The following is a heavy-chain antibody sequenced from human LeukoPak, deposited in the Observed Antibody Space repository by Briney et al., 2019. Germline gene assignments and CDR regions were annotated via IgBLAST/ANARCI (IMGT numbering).Heavy chain of an antibody. CDR3: AREGQSGDYYDY. CDR1: GFTFSSYW. CDR2: INSDGSST. D-gene: IGHD4-17*01. J-gene: IGHJ4*02. V-gene: IGHV3-74*01. Sequence: GGSLRLSCAASGFTFSSYWMHWVRQAPGKGLVWVSRINSDGSSTSYADSVKGRFAISRDNAKNTLYLQMNSLRAEDTALYYCAREGQSGDYYDYWGQGTLVTVSS.